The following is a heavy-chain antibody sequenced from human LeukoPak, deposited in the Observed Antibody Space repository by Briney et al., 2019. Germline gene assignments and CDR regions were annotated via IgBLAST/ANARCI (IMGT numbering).Heavy chain of an antibody. CDR1: GGSFSGYY. D-gene: IGHD2-8*01. J-gene: IGHJ4*02. Sequence: PSETLSLTCAVYGGSFSGYYWSWIRQPPGKGLEWIGEINHSGSTNYNPSLKSRVTISVDTSKNQFSLKLSSVTAADTAVYYCARASGYCTNGVCPEDCWGQGTLVTVSS. CDR3: ARASGYCTNGVCPEDC. V-gene: IGHV4-34*01. CDR2: INHSGST.